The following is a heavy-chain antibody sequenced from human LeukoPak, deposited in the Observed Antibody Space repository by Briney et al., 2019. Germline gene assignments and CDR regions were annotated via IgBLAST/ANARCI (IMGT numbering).Heavy chain of an antibody. D-gene: IGHD2/OR15-2a*01. CDR2: ISGRP. J-gene: IGHJ4*02. V-gene: IGHV3-23*01. CDR3: AKALDYWYFDY. Sequence: GGSLRPSCAASGFTFSNYAMSWVRQAPGKGLEWVSAISGRPSYADSVKGRFTISRDNSKNTLYLQVNSLRAEDTAVYYCAKALDYWYFDYWGQGTLVTVSS. CDR1: GFTFSNYA.